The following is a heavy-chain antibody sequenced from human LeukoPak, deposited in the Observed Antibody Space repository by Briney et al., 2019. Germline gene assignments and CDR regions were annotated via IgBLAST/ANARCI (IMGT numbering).Heavy chain of an antibody. V-gene: IGHV4-59*08. J-gene: IGHJ4*02. CDR3: ARGGGYFDY. D-gene: IGHD3-16*01. CDR1: GGSISGYF. CDR2: IYYSGST. Sequence: SETLSLTCTVSGGSISGYFWSWIRQPPGKGLEWIGYIYYSGSTNYNPSLKSRVTISVDTSKSQFSLKLSSVTAADTAVYHCARGGGYFDYWGQGTLVTVSS.